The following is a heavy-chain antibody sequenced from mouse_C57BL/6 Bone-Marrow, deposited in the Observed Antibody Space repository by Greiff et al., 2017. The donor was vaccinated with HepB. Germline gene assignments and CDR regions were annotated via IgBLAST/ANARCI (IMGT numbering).Heavy chain of an antibody. Sequence: VQLKESGGGLVQPKGSLKLSCAASGFSFNTYAMNWVRQAPGKGLEWVARIRSKSNNYATYYADSVKDRFTISRDDSESMLYLQMNNLKTEDTAMYYCVRQGGYYSWFAYWGQGTLVTVSA. CDR1: GFSFNTYA. CDR3: VRQGGYYSWFAY. V-gene: IGHV10-1*01. D-gene: IGHD2-3*01. J-gene: IGHJ3*01. CDR2: IRSKSNNYAT.